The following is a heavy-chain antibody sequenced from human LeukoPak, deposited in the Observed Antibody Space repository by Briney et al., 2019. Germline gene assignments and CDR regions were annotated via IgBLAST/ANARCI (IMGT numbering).Heavy chain of an antibody. CDR3: AKERGWELLRSGDAFDI. D-gene: IGHD1-26*01. J-gene: IGHJ3*02. V-gene: IGHV3-30*18. CDR1: GFTFSSYG. Sequence: RSLRLSCAASGFTFSSYGMHWVHQAPGKGLEWVAVISYDGSNKYYADSVKGRFTISRDNSKNTLYLQMNSLRAEDTAVYYCAKERGWELLRSGDAFDIWGQGTMVTVSS. CDR2: ISYDGSNK.